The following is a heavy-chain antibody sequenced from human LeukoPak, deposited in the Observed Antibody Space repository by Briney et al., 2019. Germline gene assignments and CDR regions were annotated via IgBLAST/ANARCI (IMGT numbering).Heavy chain of an antibody. D-gene: IGHD3-10*01. V-gene: IGHV3-74*01. CDR1: GFTFSAYC. CDR3: VRDLREADH. CDR2: ICPDGSVV. J-gene: IGHJ4*02. Sequence: PGGSLRLSCVASGFTFSAYCMHWVCQGPEKGLEWVSRICPDGSVVNHADSVKGRFTTSRDNAKNTAFLQMNSLRVDDTAVYYCVRDLREADHWGLGTLVTVSS.